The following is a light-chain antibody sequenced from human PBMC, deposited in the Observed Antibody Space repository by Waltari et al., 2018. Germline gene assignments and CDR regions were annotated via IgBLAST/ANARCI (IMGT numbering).Light chain of an antibody. V-gene: IGLV2-23*02. CDR1: DSDVGTYNL. J-gene: IGLJ3*02. Sequence: QSALTQPASVPGSPGQSITISCTGSDSDVGTYNLVSWYQQHPGKAPKLMIYEVTKRPSGVTKRFSGSKSGNTASLTISGLQAEDEADYYCCSYAGSSTVFGGGTKLTVL. CDR3: CSYAGSSTV. CDR2: EVT.